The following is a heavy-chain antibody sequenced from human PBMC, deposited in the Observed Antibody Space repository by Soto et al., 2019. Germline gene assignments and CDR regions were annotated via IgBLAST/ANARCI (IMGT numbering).Heavy chain of an antibody. D-gene: IGHD1-7*01. CDR1: GFIFSDYY. J-gene: IGHJ4*02. V-gene: IGHV3-11*01. CDR2: ISSSGSSTV. Sequence: PGGSLRLSCEVSGFIFSDYYMSWIRQAPGKGLDWVSYISSSGSSTVHYADSVKGRFTISRDNAKNSLFLQMNTLRAEDTAVYYCAKHARRENYRALFDSWGQGT. CDR3: AKHARRENYRALFDS.